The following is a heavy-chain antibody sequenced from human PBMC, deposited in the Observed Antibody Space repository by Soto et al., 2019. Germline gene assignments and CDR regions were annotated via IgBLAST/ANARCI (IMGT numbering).Heavy chain of an antibody. CDR2: FEASDTTT. J-gene: IGHJ4*02. Sequence: PGESLKISCKGSGYSFTSYWITWVRQMRGKGLEWMGRFEASDTTTNYSPSFRGHVTISSDRSTNAAYLQWSSLKASDTAMYYCARGVKMATPHKYYFDYWGQGTLVTVSS. D-gene: IGHD5-12*01. CDR3: ARGVKMATPHKYYFDY. V-gene: IGHV5-10-1*01. CDR1: GYSFTSYW.